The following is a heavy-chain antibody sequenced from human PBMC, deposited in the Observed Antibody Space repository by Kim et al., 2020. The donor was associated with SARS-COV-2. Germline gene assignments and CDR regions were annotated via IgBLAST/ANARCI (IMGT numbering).Heavy chain of an antibody. CDR1: GGSFSGYY. CDR2: INHSGST. J-gene: IGHJ4*02. V-gene: IGHV4-34*01. Sequence: SETLSLTCAVYGGSFSGYYWSWIRQPPGKGLEWIGEINHSGSTNYNPSLKSRVTIPVDTSKNQFSLKLSSVTAADTAGYYCASGLRNGNFDYWGQGTLVTDSP. CDR3: ASGLRNGNFDY. D-gene: IGHD4-17*01.